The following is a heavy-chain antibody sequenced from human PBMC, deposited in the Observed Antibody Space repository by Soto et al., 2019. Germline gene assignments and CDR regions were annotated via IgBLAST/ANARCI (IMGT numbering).Heavy chain of an antibody. J-gene: IGHJ4*02. CDR1: GFTFSSYG. V-gene: IGHV3-30*18. Sequence: QVQLVESGGGVVQPGRSLRLSCAASGFTFSSYGMHWVRQAPGKGLEWVAVISYDGSNKYYADSVKGRFTISRDNSKNMLYLQMNSLRAEDTAVYYCAKELVSWGQGTLVTVSS. CDR2: ISYDGSNK. CDR3: AKELVS. D-gene: IGHD2-15*01.